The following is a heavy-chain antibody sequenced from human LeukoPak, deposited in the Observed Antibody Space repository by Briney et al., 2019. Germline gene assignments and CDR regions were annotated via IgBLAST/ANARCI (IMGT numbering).Heavy chain of an antibody. V-gene: IGHV3-48*03. D-gene: IGHD3-10*02. J-gene: IGHJ6*04. CDR3: AELGITMIGGV. CDR1: GFTYSRCE. CDR2: ISSSGSTI. Sequence: GGSLRLSCAASGFTYSRCEMNLVRQAPGKGLEWVSYISSSGSTIYYADSVKGRFTISRDNAKNSLYLQMNSLRAEDTAVYYCAELGITMIGGVWGKGTTVTISS.